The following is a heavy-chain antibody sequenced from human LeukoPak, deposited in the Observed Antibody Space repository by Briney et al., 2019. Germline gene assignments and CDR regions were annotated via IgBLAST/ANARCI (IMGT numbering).Heavy chain of an antibody. J-gene: IGHJ4*02. CDR1: GFTFRNYV. D-gene: IGHD3-10*01. Sequence: GGSLRLSCATSGFTFRNYVIHWVRQAPGKGLEWVAVTSSDLKVKLYADSVKGRFTISRDNSRSTLYLQMNSLRPEDTAIYYCAREGYYGSGSPPSLYFDYWGQGTLVTVSS. CDR2: TSSDLKVK. V-gene: IGHV3-30*03. CDR3: AREGYYGSGSPPSLYFDY.